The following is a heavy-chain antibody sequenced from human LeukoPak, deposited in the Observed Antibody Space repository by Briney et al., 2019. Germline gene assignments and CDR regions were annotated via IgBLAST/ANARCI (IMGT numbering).Heavy chain of an antibody. CDR1: GGSFSGYY. CDR3: ARNRLVRGVIPITQKYYLDY. CDR2: INHSGST. V-gene: IGHV4-34*01. D-gene: IGHD3-10*01. Sequence: SETLSLTCAVYGGSFSGYYWSWIRQPPGKGLEWIGEINHSGSTNYNPSLKSRVTISVDTSKNQFSLKLSSVTAADTAVYYCARNRLVRGVIPITQKYYLDYWGQGTLVTVSS. J-gene: IGHJ4*02.